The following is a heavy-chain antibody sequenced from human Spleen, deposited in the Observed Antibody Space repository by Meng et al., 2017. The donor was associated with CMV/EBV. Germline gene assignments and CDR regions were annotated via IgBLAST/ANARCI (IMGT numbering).Heavy chain of an antibody. CDR2: IYYSGST. V-gene: IGHV4-30-4*08. D-gene: IGHD6-6*01. CDR3: ATSRFDP. Sequence: QVPVQASGPGLVKPSQALSLTCTVSGGSIRSGDSYWSWLRQPPGKGLEGIGYIYYSGSTYDNPSLNSRVPISVDTSKTQSSLKLSSVTAADTAVYYCATSRFDPWGQGTLVTVSS. CDR1: GGSIRSGDSY. J-gene: IGHJ5*02.